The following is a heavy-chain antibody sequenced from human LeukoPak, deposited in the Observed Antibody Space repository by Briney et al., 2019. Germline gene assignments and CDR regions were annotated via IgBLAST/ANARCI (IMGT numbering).Heavy chain of an antibody. J-gene: IGHJ4*02. CDR1: GFTFSNFA. CDR3: AKDDRKYYDSSGYYFLFVY. V-gene: IGHV3-23*01. Sequence: GGSLRLSCAASGFTFSNFAMSWVRQAPGKGLEWVSVISGSGGSTYYADSVKGRFTISRDNSKNPLYLQMNSLRAEDTAVYYCAKDDRKYYDSSGYYFLFVYWGQGTLVTVSS. D-gene: IGHD3-22*01. CDR2: ISGSGGST.